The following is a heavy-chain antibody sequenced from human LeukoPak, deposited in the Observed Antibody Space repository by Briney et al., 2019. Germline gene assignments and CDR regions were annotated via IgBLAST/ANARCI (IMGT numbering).Heavy chain of an antibody. CDR2: IYYSGST. J-gene: IGHJ3*02. CDR3: ARGVKGLRGAFDI. D-gene: IGHD3-10*01. V-gene: IGHV4-31*03. Sequence: SQTLSLTCTVSGGSISSGVYYWSWIRQHPGKGLEWIGYIYYSGSTYSNPSLKSRLTMSIDISKNQFSLKLSSVTAADTAVYYCARGVKGLRGAFDIWGQGTMVTVSS. CDR1: GGSISSGVYY.